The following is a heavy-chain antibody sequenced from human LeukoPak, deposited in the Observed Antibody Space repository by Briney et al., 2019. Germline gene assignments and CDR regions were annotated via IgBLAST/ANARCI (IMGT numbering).Heavy chain of an antibody. V-gene: IGHV3-33*01. CDR3: VRDYNFYFDY. D-gene: IGHD3-10*01. CDR1: GFIFTSYG. Sequence: GGSLRLSCAASGFIFTSYGMHWVRQAPGKGLEWVAVMWYDGSKQYYADSVKGRFTISRDTSKNTLYLEMNSLRAEDTAVYYSVRDYNFYFDYWGQGTLVTVSS. CDR2: MWYDGSKQ. J-gene: IGHJ4*02.